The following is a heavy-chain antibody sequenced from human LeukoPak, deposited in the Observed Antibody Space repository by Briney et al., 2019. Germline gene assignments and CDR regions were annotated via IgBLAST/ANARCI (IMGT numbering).Heavy chain of an antibody. J-gene: IGHJ6*03. CDR1: GGSISSYY. V-gene: IGHV4-4*07. CDR2: IYTSGST. D-gene: IGHD3-9*01. Sequence: SETLSLTCTVSGGSISSYYWSWIRQPAGKGLEWIGRIYTSGSTNYNPSLKSRVTISVDTSKNQFSLKLSSVTAADTAVYYCARILRYFDWLFQKDYYYYMDVWGKGTTVTVSS. CDR3: ARILRYFDWLFQKDYYYYMDV.